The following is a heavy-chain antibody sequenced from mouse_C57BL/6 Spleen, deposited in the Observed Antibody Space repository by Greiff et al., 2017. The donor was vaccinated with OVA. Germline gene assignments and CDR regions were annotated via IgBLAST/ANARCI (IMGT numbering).Heavy chain of an antibody. J-gene: IGHJ4*01. V-gene: IGHV7-3*01. Sequence: EVHLVESGGGLVQPGGSLSLSCAASGFTFTDYYMSWVRQPPGKALEWLGFIRNKANGYTTEYSASVKGRFTISRDNSQSILYLQMNALRAEDSATYYCAGLRGAMDYWGQGTSVTVSS. CDR2: IRNKANGYTT. CDR1: GFTFTDYY. D-gene: IGHD1-1*01. CDR3: AGLRGAMDY.